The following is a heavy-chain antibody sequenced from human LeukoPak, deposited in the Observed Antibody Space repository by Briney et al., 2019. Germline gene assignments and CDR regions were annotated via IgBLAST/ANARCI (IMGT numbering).Heavy chain of an antibody. CDR1: VFTFSDYY. V-gene: IGHV3-11*04. D-gene: IGHD5-18*01. Sequence: PGGSLRLSCAASVFTFSDYYMSWIRQAPGKGREWVSYISSSRSTIYYADSVKGRVTISRDNAKNSLYLQMNSLRAEDTAVYYCAREIQLWDDYYYYYMDVWGKGTTVTVSS. CDR2: ISSSRSTI. CDR3: AREIQLWDDYYYYYMDV. J-gene: IGHJ6*03.